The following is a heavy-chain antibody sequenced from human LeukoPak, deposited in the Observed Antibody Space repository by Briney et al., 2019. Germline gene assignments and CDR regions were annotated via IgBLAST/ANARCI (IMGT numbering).Heavy chain of an antibody. CDR1: GFTFSGYW. Sequence: GGSLRLSCAASGFTFSGYWMTWVRQAPGKGLEWVATIKEDGSEQYYVDSVKGRFTISRDNAKNSLYLQMNSLRADDTAVYYCARVSEDDFWSGYYEDCWGQGTLVTVSS. V-gene: IGHV3-7*01. CDR2: IKEDGSEQ. D-gene: IGHD3-3*01. J-gene: IGHJ4*02. CDR3: ARVSEDDFWSGYYEDC.